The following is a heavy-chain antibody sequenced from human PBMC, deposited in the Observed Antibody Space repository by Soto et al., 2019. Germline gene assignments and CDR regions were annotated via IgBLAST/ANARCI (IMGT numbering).Heavy chain of an antibody. CDR1: GFTFSSYA. CDR2: ISGSGGST. D-gene: IGHD2-8*01. CDR3: AKDSGGLIWFDP. V-gene: IGHV3-23*01. Sequence: EVPLLESGGGLVKPGGSLRLSCAASGFTFSSYAMSWVRQAPGKGLEWVSAISGSGGSTYYADSVKGRFTISRDNSKNTLYLQMNSLRAEDTAVYYCAKDSGGLIWFDPWGQGTLVTVSS. J-gene: IGHJ5*02.